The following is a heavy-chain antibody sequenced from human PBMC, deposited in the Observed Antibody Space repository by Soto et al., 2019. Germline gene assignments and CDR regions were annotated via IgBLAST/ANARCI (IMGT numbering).Heavy chain of an antibody. CDR2: ITASGGRT. D-gene: IGHD4-17*01. V-gene: IGHV3-23*01. CDR3: AKDTRYADYVRWCDS. Sequence: EVHLLESGGGLVQPGGSLRLSCTASGFTFSSYAMTWVRQAPGRGLEGVSGITASGGRTYYADSVKDRFTIARDNSKSTLYLQMNSLRAEDTAVYYCAKDTRYADYVRWCDSWGQGTLVTVSS. CDR1: GFTFSSYA. J-gene: IGHJ5*01.